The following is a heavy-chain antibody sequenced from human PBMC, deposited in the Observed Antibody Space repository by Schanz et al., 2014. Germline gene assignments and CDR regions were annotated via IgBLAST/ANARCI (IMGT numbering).Heavy chain of an antibody. V-gene: IGHV1-24*01. Sequence: QVQLVQSGAEVKKPGASVKVSCKVSGSIFSKLLMHWVRQGPAKGLEWMGGFDPKKGEAIYAQKFQGRVTMTEDTSTGTAYMELRSLTSEDTAVYYCATGPHIVVALDYWGQGTLVTVSS. D-gene: IGHD2-21*01. CDR2: FDPKKGEA. J-gene: IGHJ4*02. CDR3: ATGPHIVVALDY. CDR1: GSIFSKLL.